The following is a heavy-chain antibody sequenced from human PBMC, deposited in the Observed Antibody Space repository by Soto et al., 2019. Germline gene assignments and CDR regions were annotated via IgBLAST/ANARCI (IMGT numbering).Heavy chain of an antibody. Sequence: PGGSLRLSCASSGFTFSSYAMSWVRQAPGKGLEWVSAISGSGGSTYYADSVKGRFTISRDNSKNTLYLQMNSLRAEDTAVYYCAKDLTYYDFWSGSTMDVWGQGTTVTVSS. CDR3: AKDLTYYDFWSGSTMDV. D-gene: IGHD3-3*01. V-gene: IGHV3-23*01. J-gene: IGHJ6*02. CDR1: GFTFSSYA. CDR2: ISGSGGST.